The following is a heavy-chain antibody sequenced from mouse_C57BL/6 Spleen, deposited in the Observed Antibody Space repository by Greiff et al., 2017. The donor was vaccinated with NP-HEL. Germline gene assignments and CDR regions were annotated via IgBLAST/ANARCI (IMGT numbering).Heavy chain of an antibody. D-gene: IGHD1-1*01. CDR2: IWTGGGT. CDR1: GFSLTSYA. V-gene: IGHV2-9-1*01. Sequence: VQLQESGPGLVAPSQSLSITCTVSGFSLTSYAISWVRQPPGKGLEWLGVIWTGGGTNYNSALKSRLSISKDNSKSQVFLKMNSLQTDDTARYYCARREGYYGSSPYYAMDYWGQGTSVTVSS. J-gene: IGHJ4*01. CDR3: ARREGYYGSSPYYAMDY.